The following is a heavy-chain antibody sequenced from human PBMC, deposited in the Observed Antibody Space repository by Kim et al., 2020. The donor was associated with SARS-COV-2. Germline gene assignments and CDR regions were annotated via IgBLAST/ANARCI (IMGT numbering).Heavy chain of an antibody. CDR3: AKEGVYYDTSGPYFFDF. V-gene: IGHV3-23*01. Sequence: VKGRFNISRDNSKNTLYLQMNTLRAEDTAVYYCAKEGVYYDTSGPYFFDFWGQGTLVTVSS. D-gene: IGHD3-22*01. J-gene: IGHJ4*02.